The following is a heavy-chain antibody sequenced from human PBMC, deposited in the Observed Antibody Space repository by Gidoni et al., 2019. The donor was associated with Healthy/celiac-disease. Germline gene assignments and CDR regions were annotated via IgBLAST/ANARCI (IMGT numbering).Heavy chain of an antibody. CDR3: ARFPSNWNDGNDAFDI. J-gene: IGHJ3*02. Sequence: QVQLVQSGAEVQKPGASVKVSCKASGYTFTGYYMHWVRQAPGQGLEWMGWINPNSGGTNYAQKFQGRVTMTRDTSISTAYMELSRLRSDDTAVYYCARFPSNWNDGNDAFDIWGQGTMVTVSS. CDR1: GYTFTGYY. D-gene: IGHD1-1*01. CDR2: INPNSGGT. V-gene: IGHV1-2*02.